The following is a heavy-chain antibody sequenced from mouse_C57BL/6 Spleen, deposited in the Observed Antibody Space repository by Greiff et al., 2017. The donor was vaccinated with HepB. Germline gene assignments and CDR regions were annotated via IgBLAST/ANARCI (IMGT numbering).Heavy chain of an antibody. Sequence: QVQLKQPGAELVKPGASVKLSCKASGYTFTSYWMHWVKQRPGQGLEWIGMIHPNSGSTNYNEKFKSKATLTVDKSSSTAYMQLSSLTSEDSAVYYCARSYYGSSYCYFDYWGQGTTLTVSS. J-gene: IGHJ2*01. CDR3: ARSYYGSSYCYFDY. CDR2: IHPNSGST. CDR1: GYTFTSYW. V-gene: IGHV1-64*01. D-gene: IGHD1-1*01.